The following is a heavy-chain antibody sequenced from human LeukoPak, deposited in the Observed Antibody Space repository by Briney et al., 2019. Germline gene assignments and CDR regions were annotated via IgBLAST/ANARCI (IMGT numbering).Heavy chain of an antibody. Sequence: SETLSLTCTVSGGSISSSSYYWGWIRQPPGKGLEWIGSIYYSGSTCYNPSLKSRVTISVDTSKNQFSLKLSSVTAADTVVYYCARARGWYSSSWYQGGFDPWGQGTLVTVSS. CDR1: GGSISSSSYY. D-gene: IGHD6-13*01. J-gene: IGHJ5*02. CDR3: ARARGWYSSSWYQGGFDP. CDR2: IYYSGST. V-gene: IGHV4-39*01.